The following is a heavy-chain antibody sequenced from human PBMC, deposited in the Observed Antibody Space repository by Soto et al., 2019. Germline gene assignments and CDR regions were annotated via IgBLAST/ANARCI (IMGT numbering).Heavy chain of an antibody. D-gene: IGHD3-10*02. CDR2: INHRGST. CDR1: GGSFSGYY. V-gene: IGHV4-34*01. CDR3: ARGRWLCSSFDY. J-gene: IGHJ4*02. Sequence: QVQLQQWGAGLVKPSETLSLTCAVYGGSFSGYYWSWIRKTPGKGLEWIGEINHRGSTNYNPSLKRRVTISVDTSKNQFSLKLSSVTAADTAVYYCARGRWLCSSFDYWGQGTLVTVSS.